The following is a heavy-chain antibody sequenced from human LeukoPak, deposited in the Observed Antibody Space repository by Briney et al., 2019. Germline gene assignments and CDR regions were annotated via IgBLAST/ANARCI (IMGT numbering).Heavy chain of an antibody. CDR2: MFPDGRT. Sequence: PGGSLRLSCAVSGFSVNDNYMSWVRQAPGKGLQWVSVMFPDGRTYYADSVKGRFTISRDNDKNTLYLQMNSLRVEDTAVYYCARDVDWILFDYWGQGTLVTVSS. D-gene: IGHD3-9*01. CDR3: ARDVDWILFDY. J-gene: IGHJ4*02. CDR1: GFSVNDNY. V-gene: IGHV3-53*01.